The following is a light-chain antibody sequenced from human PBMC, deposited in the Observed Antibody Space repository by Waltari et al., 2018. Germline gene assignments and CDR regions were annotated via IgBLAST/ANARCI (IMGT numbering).Light chain of an antibody. Sequence: SYVLTQPPSVSVAPGKTASITCGGNDIGSKSVYCYQQKPGQAPVLVIYYDSDRPSGIPERFSGSNSGNTATLTISRVEAGDEADYYCQVWDSSSGHRVFGGGTKLTVL. CDR2: YDS. CDR1: DIGSKS. CDR3: QVWDSSSGHRV. V-gene: IGLV3-21*04. J-gene: IGLJ3*02.